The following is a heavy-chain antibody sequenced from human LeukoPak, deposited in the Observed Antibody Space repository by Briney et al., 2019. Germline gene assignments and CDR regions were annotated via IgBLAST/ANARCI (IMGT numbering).Heavy chain of an antibody. D-gene: IGHD3-9*01. CDR3: ARGGRDYDILTGYYPGAFDI. CDR1: GYTFTSYD. CDR2: MNPNSGNT. Sequence: ASVKVSCKASGYTFTSYDINWVRQATGQGLEWMGRMNPNSGNTGYAQKFQGRVTMTRNTSISTAYMELSSLRSEDTAVYYCARGGRDYDILTGYYPGAFDIWGQGTMVTVSS. V-gene: IGHV1-8*01. J-gene: IGHJ3*02.